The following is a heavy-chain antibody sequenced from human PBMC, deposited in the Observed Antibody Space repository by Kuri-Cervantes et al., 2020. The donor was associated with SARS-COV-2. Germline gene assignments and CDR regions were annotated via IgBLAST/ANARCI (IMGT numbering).Heavy chain of an antibody. Sequence: GGSLRLSCAASGFTFSSYAMSWVRQAPGKGLEWVSVIYSGGSSTYYADSVKGRFTISRDNSKNTLYLQMNSLRAEDTAVYYCARERGLRGWFDPWGQGTLVTDSS. V-gene: IGHV3-23*03. CDR2: IYSGGSST. CDR1: GFTFSSYA. CDR3: ARERGLRGWFDP. J-gene: IGHJ5*02.